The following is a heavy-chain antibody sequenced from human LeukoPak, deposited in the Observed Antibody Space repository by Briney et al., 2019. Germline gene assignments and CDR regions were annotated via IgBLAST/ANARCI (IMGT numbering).Heavy chain of an antibody. CDR1: GGSISSGGYS. D-gene: IGHD2-15*01. CDR2: IYHSGST. Sequence: PSETLSLTCAVSGGSISSGGYSWSWIRQPPGKGLEWIGYIYHSGSTYYNPSLKSRVTISVDTSKNQFSLKLSSVTAADTAVYYCRLIVGGRDVWGQGTTVTVSS. J-gene: IGHJ6*02. V-gene: IGHV4-30-2*01. CDR3: RLIVGGRDV.